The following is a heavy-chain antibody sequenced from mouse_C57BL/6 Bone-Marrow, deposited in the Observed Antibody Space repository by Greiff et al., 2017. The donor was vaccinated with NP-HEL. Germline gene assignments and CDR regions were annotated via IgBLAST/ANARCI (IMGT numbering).Heavy chain of an antibody. CDR1: GYTFTSYW. D-gene: IGHD4-1*01. Sequence: QVQLQQSGPELVKPGASVKISCKASGYTFTSYWMHWVKQRPGQGLEWIGNINPSNGGTNYNEKFKSKATLTVDKSSSTAYMQLSSLTSEDSAVYYCASRITGGGWYFDVWGTGTTVIVSS. V-gene: IGHV1-53*01. CDR2: INPSNGGT. CDR3: ASRITGGGWYFDV. J-gene: IGHJ1*03.